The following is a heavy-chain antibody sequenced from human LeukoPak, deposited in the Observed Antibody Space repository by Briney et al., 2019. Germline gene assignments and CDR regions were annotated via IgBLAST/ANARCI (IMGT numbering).Heavy chain of an antibody. J-gene: IGHJ4*02. D-gene: IGHD6-19*01. CDR2: ITGSTGYI. V-gene: IGHV3-21*01. Sequence: PGGSLRLSCAASGFTFSFYGMHWVRQAPGKGLEWVSSITGSTGYIHYADSLQGRFTTSRDNAKNSLYLQMNSLRAEDTAVYYYARGQPQWLVLYYFDYWGQGTLVTVSS. CDR3: ARGQPQWLVLYYFDY. CDR1: GFTFSFYG.